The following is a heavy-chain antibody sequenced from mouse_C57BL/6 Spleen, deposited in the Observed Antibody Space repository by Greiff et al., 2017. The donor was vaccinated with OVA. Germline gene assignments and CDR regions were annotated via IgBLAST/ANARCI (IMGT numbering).Heavy chain of an antibody. CDR1: GYTFTGYW. CDR3: AQASSDYGRAWLAY. Sequence: VQLQQSGAELMKPGASVKLSCKATGYTFTGYWIEWVKQRPGHGLEWIGEILPGSGSTNYNEKFKGKATFTADTSSNTAYMQRSSLTTEDSAIYYCAQASSDYGRAWLAYWGQGTLVTVSA. J-gene: IGHJ3*01. V-gene: IGHV1-9*01. CDR2: ILPGSGST. D-gene: IGHD1-1*01.